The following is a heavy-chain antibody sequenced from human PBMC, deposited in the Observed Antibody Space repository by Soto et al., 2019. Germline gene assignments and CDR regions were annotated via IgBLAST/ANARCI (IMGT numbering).Heavy chain of an antibody. D-gene: IGHD6-19*01. CDR2: ISAYNGNT. Sequence: ASVKVSCKASGDTFTSYGISWVRQAPGQGLEWMGWISAYNGNTNYAQKLQGRVTMTTDTSTSTAYMELRSLRSDDTAVYYCARAYSSGWRYDYWGQGTLVTVSS. J-gene: IGHJ4*02. CDR1: GDTFTSYG. CDR3: ARAYSSGWRYDY. V-gene: IGHV1-18*04.